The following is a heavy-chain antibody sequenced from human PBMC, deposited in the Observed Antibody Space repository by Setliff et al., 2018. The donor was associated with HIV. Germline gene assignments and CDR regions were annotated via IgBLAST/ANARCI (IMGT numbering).Heavy chain of an antibody. CDR3: TRGTAVADTNTQPLKY. Sequence: GASVKVSCKASGFAFSDYYIHWVRQAPGQGLEWMGWVRPHSINKVYAQSFQGRVTMTRDTSISTAYMNLGGLRSNDTAVYYCTRGTAVADTNTQPLKYWGQGALVTVSS. V-gene: IGHV1-2*02. CDR1: GFAFSDYY. D-gene: IGHD6-19*01. CDR2: VRPHSINK. J-gene: IGHJ4*02.